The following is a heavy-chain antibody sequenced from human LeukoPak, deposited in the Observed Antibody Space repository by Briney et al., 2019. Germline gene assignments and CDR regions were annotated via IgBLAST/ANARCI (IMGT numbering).Heavy chain of an antibody. D-gene: IGHD2-2*01. Sequence: GASVKVSCKASGYTFTGYYMHCVRQAPGQGLEWMGIINPSGGSTSYAQKFQGRVTMTRDTSTSTVYMELSSLRSEDTAVYYCARSGYCSSTSCYHNYYMDVWGKGTTVTVSS. V-gene: IGHV1-46*01. CDR2: INPSGGST. CDR1: GYTFTGYY. CDR3: ARSGYCSSTSCYHNYYMDV. J-gene: IGHJ6*03.